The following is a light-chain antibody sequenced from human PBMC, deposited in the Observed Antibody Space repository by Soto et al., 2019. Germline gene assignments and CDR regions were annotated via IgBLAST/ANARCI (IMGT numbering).Light chain of an antibody. CDR2: AAS. Sequence: IQLTQSPSSLSASVGDRVTITCRASQGIGTYLAWYQQKPGKAPKLLIYAASTLQSGVPSRFSGSGSGTDFTLTITSLQPEDVATYYCQKYNSAPWTFGQGTKVDIK. CDR3: QKYNSAPWT. V-gene: IGKV1-27*01. CDR1: QGIGTY. J-gene: IGKJ1*01.